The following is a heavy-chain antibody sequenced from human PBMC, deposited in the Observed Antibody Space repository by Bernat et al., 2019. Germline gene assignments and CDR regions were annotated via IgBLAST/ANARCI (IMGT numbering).Heavy chain of an antibody. J-gene: IGHJ4*02. CDR2: IYYSGNT. CDR1: GFTFSNAW. Sequence: VQLVESGGGLVKPGGSLRLSCAASGFTFSNAWMNWVRQAPGKGLEWIGSIYYSGNTYYNPSLKSRVTLSVDTSKNQFSLKLSSVTAADTAVYYCARTWTGYAPVYWGQGNLVTVSS. CDR3: ARTWTGYAPVY. D-gene: IGHD3/OR15-3a*01. V-gene: IGHV4-38-2*01.